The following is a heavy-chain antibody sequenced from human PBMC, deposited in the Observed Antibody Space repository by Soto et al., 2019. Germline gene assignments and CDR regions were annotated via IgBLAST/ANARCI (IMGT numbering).Heavy chain of an antibody. CDR3: ARDLYYYDSSGYFDY. J-gene: IGHJ4*02. D-gene: IGHD3-22*01. CDR2: VIPIFGTA. CDR1: GGTFSSYA. Sequence: QVQLVQSGAEVKKPGSSVKVSCKASGGTFSSYAISWVRQAPGQGLEWMGGVIPIFGTANYAQKFQGRVTITADESTSTVYMELSSLRSEDTAVYYCARDLYYYDSSGYFDYWGQGTLVTVSS. V-gene: IGHV1-69*01.